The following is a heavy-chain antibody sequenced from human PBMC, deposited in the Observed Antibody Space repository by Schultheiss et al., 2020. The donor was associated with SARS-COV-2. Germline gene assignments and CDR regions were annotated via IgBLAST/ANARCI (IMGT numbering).Heavy chain of an antibody. Sequence: GESLKISCAASGFTFSNAWMSWVRQAPGKGLEWVGRIKSKTDGGTTDYAAPVKGRFTISRDNSNNTLYLQMNSLRAEDTAVYYCARASPYFDYWGQGALVTVSS. CDR3: ARASPYFDY. CDR1: GFTFSNAW. V-gene: IGHV3-15*01. J-gene: IGHJ4*02. CDR2: IKSKTDGGTT.